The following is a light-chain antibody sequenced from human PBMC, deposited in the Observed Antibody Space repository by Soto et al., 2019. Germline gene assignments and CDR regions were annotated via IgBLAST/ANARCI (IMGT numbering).Light chain of an antibody. V-gene: IGKV1-5*03. CDR3: QHYSSYPLS. CDR1: QSISFW. Sequence: DIQMTQSPSTPSASVGDRVTITCRASQSISFWLAWYQKKPGKAPKFLISRASSLESGVPSRFSGSGFGTEFTLTISSLQPDDFATDFCQHYSSYPLSFGGGTKVEIK. CDR2: RAS. J-gene: IGKJ4*01.